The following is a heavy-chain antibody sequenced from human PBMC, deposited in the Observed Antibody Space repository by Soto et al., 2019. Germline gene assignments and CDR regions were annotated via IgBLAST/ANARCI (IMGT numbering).Heavy chain of an antibody. CDR2: IYYTGAA. CDR3: ASGTFNDISFDS. CDR1: GGSIDTGGFY. Sequence: QVQLQESGPGLVKPSQTLTLTCSVSGGSIDTGGFYWSWARQLPGKGLQWIGYIYYTGAAYYNPALKSRVVISLDTSATQFPLSLTSQTAADTAVYYCASGTFNDISFDSWGQGRLVTVSS. J-gene: IGHJ4*02. D-gene: IGHD2-21*01. V-gene: IGHV4-31*03.